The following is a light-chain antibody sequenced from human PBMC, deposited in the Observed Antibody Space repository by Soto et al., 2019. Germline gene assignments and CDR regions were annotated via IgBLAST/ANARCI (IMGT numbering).Light chain of an antibody. CDR2: EVN. CDR3: SSYAGSNNVL. Sequence: SVLTQPPSASGSPGQSVTISCSGTSSDVGGYNSVSWYQQHPGKAPKLMIYEVNKRHSGVPDRFSGSKSGNTASLTVSGLQAEDEADYYCSSYAGSNNVLFGGGTKLTVL. J-gene: IGLJ2*01. CDR1: SSDVGGYNS. V-gene: IGLV2-8*01.